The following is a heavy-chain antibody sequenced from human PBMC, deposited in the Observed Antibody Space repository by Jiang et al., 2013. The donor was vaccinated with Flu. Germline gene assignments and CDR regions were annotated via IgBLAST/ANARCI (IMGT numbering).Heavy chain of an antibody. CDR2: IKSERDGGTI. CDR3: TTEPRF. Sequence: VQLVESGGGLVKPGGSLRLSCGVSGIDFRTTWWSWVRQGPGRGLEWLARIKSERDGGTIDYIAPVKGRFTISRDDSEDTGFLYINNLKPEDTGTYYCTTEPRFWGRGTAVTVSS. V-gene: IGHV3-15*01. CDR1: GIDFRTTW. J-gene: IGHJ3*01.